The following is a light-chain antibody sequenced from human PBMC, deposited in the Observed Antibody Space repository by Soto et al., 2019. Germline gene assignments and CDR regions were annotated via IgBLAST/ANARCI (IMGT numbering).Light chain of an antibody. CDR2: LEGSGSY. Sequence: QSVLTQSSCASASLGSSVKLTCTLSSGHSTYIIAWHQQQPGKAPRYLMKLEGSGSYNKGSGIPDRFSGSSSGADRYLTISNLQFEDEADYYCETWDTNVVVFGGGTKLTAL. CDR3: ETWDTNVVV. J-gene: IGLJ2*01. V-gene: IGLV4-60*02. CDR1: SGHSTYI.